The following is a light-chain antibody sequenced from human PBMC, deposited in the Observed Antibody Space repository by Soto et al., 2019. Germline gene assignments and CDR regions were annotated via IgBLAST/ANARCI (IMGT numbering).Light chain of an antibody. CDR2: GAT. CDR3: QQYDSTPLYT. CDR1: PSVRRDY. Sequence: EIVLTQSPGTLSLSPGERATLSCRASPSVRRDYLAWYWQKPGQAPRLLIHGATSRATGIPDRFSGSGSGTDFTLTISMLEPEDFAVYYCQQYDSTPLYTFGQGTKLEIK. J-gene: IGKJ2*01. V-gene: IGKV3-20*01.